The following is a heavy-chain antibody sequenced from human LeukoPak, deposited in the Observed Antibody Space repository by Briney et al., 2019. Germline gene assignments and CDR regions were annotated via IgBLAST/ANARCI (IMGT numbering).Heavy chain of an antibody. CDR3: ATHGRSTWYGDLDY. J-gene: IGHJ4*02. V-gene: IGHV3-23*01. D-gene: IGHD6-13*01. CDR2: ISGTGGST. Sequence: GGSLRLSCAASGFTFSSYAMSWVRQAPGKGLEWVSTISGTGGSTYYADSVKGQFTISRDNSKNTLYLQMNSLRAEDTAVYYCATHGRSTWYGDLDYWGQGTLVTVSS. CDR1: GFTFSSYA.